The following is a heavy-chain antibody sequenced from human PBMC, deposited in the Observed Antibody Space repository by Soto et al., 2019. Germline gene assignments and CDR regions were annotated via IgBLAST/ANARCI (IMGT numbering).Heavy chain of an antibody. CDR1: GGVISVTGSC. V-gene: IGHV4-39*01. CDR3: ARRVGYKDYFDY. D-gene: IGHD1-26*01. Sequence: SETLSLTCTVSGVVSGGVISVTGSCWDWIRQPPGKGLEWIATICYTGNTYYSPFLKGRVTISVDTSKNRFSLKLTSLIAADTAVYYWARRVGYKDYFDYWGQGTLVTVSS. CDR2: ICYTGNT. J-gene: IGHJ4*02.